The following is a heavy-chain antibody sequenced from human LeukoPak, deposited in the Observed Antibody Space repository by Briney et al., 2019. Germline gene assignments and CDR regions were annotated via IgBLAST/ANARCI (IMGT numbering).Heavy chain of an antibody. CDR2: ISSSSSTI. Sequence: GGSLRLSCAASGFTFYSCSMSWVRQAPGKGLEWVSYISSSSSTIYYADSVKGRFTISRDNAKNSLYLQMNSLRDEDTAVYCCARYWNDGVDAFDIWGQGTMVTVSA. CDR3: ARYWNDGVDAFDI. CDR1: GFTFYSCS. D-gene: IGHD1-1*01. J-gene: IGHJ3*02. V-gene: IGHV3-48*02.